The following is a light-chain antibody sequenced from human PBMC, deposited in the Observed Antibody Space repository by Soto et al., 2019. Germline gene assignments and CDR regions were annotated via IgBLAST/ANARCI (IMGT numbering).Light chain of an antibody. V-gene: IGKV3-15*01. J-gene: IGKJ1*01. CDR3: QQYNNWPRT. Sequence: EIVMTQSPATLSVSPGDSSTLSCRASQSVSGNLAWYQQNPGQAPRLLIYGASTRATGIPARFSGSGSGTEFTLTISSLQSEDFATYFCQQYNNWPRTFGQGTKVDIK. CDR1: QSVSGN. CDR2: GAS.